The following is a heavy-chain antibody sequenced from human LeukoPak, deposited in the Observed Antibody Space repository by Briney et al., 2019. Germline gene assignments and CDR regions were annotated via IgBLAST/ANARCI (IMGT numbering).Heavy chain of an antibody. Sequence: SETLSLTCTVSGGSISSYYWSWIRQPPGRGLEWIGYIYYSGSTNYNPSLKSRVTISVDTSKNQFSLKLSSVTAADTAVYYCARDSRDGYINPDAFDIWGQGTMVTVSS. CDR1: GGSISSYY. V-gene: IGHV4-59*01. CDR2: IYYSGST. J-gene: IGHJ3*02. D-gene: IGHD5-24*01. CDR3: ARDSRDGYINPDAFDI.